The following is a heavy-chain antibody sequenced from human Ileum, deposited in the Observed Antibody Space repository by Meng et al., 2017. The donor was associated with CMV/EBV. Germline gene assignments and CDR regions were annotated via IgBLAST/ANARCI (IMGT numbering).Heavy chain of an antibody. D-gene: IGHD2-2*01. CDR3: AHPREVPAAIRPYYYGMDV. CDR1: GYTFTNYG. CDR2: INTYNGNT. Sequence: ASVKVSCKASGYTFTNYGFSWVRQAPGQGLEWMGWINTYNGNTNYAQKLQGRVTMTTDTSTSTAYMEVRSLRSDDTAVYYCAHPREVPAAIRPYYYGMDVWGQGTTVTVSS. J-gene: IGHJ6*02. V-gene: IGHV1-18*01.